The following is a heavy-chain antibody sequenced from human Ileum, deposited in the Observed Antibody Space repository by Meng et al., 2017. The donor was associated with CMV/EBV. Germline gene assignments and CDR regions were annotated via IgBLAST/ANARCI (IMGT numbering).Heavy chain of an antibody. J-gene: IGHJ4*02. CDR2: IYYSGSP. CDR3: VRQVVAASFDY. D-gene: IGHD2-15*01. V-gene: IGHV4-30-4*08. Sequence: QVQRQESGPGLVKPSQTLSLTCTVSGGSITSGNYYWSWIRQPPGRGLEWIGYIYYSGSPYYKPSLKSRVTISLDTSKNQFSLNLRSVTATDSAVYYCVRQVVAASFDYWGQGALVTVFS. CDR1: GGSITSGNYY.